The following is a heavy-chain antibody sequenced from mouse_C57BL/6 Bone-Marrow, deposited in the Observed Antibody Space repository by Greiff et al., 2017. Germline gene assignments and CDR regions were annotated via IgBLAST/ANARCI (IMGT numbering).Heavy chain of an antibody. V-gene: IGHV1-22*01. CDR2: INPNNGGT. J-gene: IGHJ2*01. Sequence: VQLQQSGPELVKPGASVKMSCKASGYTFTDYNMHWVKQSHGKSLEWIGYINPNNGGTSYNQKFKGKATLTVNKSSSTAYMELRSLTSEDSAVYYCALGYGSSFDYWGQGTTLTVSS. D-gene: IGHD1-1*01. CDR3: ALGYGSSFDY. CDR1: GYTFTDYN.